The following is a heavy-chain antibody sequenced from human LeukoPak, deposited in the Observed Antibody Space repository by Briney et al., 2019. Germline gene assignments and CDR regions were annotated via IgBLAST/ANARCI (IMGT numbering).Heavy chain of an antibody. CDR2: INPSGGST. D-gene: IGHD5-18*01. Sequence: GASVKVSCKASGYTFTSYYMHWVRQAPGQGLEWMGIINPSGGSTSYAQKFQGRVTMTRDTSTSTVYMELSSLRSEDTAVYYCTRLSFGYSYGDPIDYWGQGTLVTVSS. V-gene: IGHV1-46*03. J-gene: IGHJ4*02. CDR3: TRLSFGYSYGDPIDY. CDR1: GYTFTSYY.